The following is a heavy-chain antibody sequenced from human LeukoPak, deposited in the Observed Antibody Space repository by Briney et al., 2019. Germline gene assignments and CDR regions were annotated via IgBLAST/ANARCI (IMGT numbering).Heavy chain of an antibody. J-gene: IGHJ4*02. CDR1: GYTFTGYY. D-gene: IGHD6-13*01. CDR3: ARDSYSSSWHGSDY. Sequence: ASMKVSCKASGYTFTGYYMHWVRQAPGQGLEWMGWINLNSGGTNFAQNFQGRVTMTRDTSISTAYMELSSLRSDDTAVYYCARDSYSSSWHGSDYWGQGTLVTVSS. CDR2: INLNSGGT. V-gene: IGHV1-2*02.